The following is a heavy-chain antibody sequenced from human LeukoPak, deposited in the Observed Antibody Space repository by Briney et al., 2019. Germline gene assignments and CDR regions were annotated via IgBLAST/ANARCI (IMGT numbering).Heavy chain of an antibody. J-gene: IGHJ5*02. V-gene: IGHV1-2*02. D-gene: IGHD5-24*01. Sequence: ASVKVSCKASGYTFTGYYMHWVRQAPGQGLEWMGWINPNSGGTNYAQKFQGRVTMTRDTSISTAYMELSRLRSDDTAVYYCARTPTKITPPDPWGQGTLVTVSS. CDR1: GYTFTGYY. CDR3: ARTPTKITPPDP. CDR2: INPNSGGT.